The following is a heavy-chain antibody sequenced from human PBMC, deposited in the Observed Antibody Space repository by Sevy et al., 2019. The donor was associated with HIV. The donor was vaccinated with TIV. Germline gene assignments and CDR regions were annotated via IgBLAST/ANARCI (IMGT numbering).Heavy chain of an antibody. CDR3: ATRGDSHYFDY. J-gene: IGHJ4*02. V-gene: IGHV4-34*01. CDR1: GGSFSGYY. Sequence: SETLSLTCAVYGGSFSGYYWSWIRQPPGKGLEWIGEINHSGSTNYNPSLKSRVTISVDTSKNQFSLKLSSVTAADTAVYYCATRGDSHYFDYWGQGTLVTVSS. D-gene: IGHD3-16*01. CDR2: INHSGST.